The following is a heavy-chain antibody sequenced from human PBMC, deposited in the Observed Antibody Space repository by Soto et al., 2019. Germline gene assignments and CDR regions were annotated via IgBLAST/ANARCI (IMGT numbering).Heavy chain of an antibody. CDR2: IIPIFGTA. CDR3: ARADYGSGSYTYYYYGMDV. Sequence: SVKVSCKASGGTFSSYAISWVRQAPGQGLEWMGGIIPIFGTANYAQKFQGRVTITADESTSTAYMELSSLRSEDTAVYYCARADYGSGSYTYYYYGMDVWGQGTTVTVSS. J-gene: IGHJ6*02. D-gene: IGHD3-10*01. V-gene: IGHV1-69*01. CDR1: GGTFSSYA.